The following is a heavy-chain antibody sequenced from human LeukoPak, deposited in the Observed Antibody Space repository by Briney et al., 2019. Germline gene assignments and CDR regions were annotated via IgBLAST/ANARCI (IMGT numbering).Heavy chain of an antibody. J-gene: IGHJ4*02. V-gene: IGHV3-53*01. CDR1: GFTVSSNY. CDR3: ARRAGGYSHPYDY. CDR2: IYSGGST. Sequence: SGGSLRLSCAASGFTVSSNYMSWVRQAPGKGLEWVSVIYSGGSTYYADSVKGRFTISRDNSKNTLYLQMNSLRAEDSAVYYCARRAGGYSHPYDYRGQGTLVTVSS. D-gene: IGHD4-23*01.